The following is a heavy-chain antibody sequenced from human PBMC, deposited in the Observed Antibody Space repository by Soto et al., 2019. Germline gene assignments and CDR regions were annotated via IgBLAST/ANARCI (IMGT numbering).Heavy chain of an antibody. D-gene: IGHD2-15*01. J-gene: IGHJ4*02. V-gene: IGHV3-74*01. CDR1: GFTFSSYW. CDR2: INSDGSST. Sequence: GGSLRLSCAASGFTFSSYWMHWVRQAPGKGLVWVSRINSDGSSTSYAGSVKGRFTISRDNAKNTLYLQMNSLRAEDTAVYYCVRTSLVVAAATREDYWGQGTLVTVPQ. CDR3: VRTSLVVAAATREDY.